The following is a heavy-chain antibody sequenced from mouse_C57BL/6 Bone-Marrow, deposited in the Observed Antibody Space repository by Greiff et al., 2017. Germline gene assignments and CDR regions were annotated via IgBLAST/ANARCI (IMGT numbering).Heavy chain of an antibody. J-gene: IGHJ1*03. CDR2: IYPRSGNT. Sequence: VQLQESGAELARPGASVKLSCKASGYTFTSYGISWVKQRTGQGLEWIGEIYPRSGNTYYNEKFKGKATLTADKSSSTAYRELRSLTSEDSAVYFCARSGYYYGSSYWYFDVWGTGTTVTVSS. V-gene: IGHV1-81*01. CDR3: ARSGYYYGSSYWYFDV. D-gene: IGHD1-1*01. CDR1: GYTFTSYG.